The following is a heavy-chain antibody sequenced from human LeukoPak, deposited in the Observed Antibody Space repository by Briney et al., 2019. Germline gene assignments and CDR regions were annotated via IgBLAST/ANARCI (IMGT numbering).Heavy chain of an antibody. D-gene: IGHD3-16*01. Sequence: SETLSLTCTVSGGSISSYYWSWIRQPPGKGLEWIGYIYYSGSTNYNPSLKSRVTISVDTSKNQFSLKLSSVTAADTAVYYCARSDYDYVWGYFDYWGQGTLVTVS. V-gene: IGHV4-59*01. CDR1: GGSISSYY. CDR2: IYYSGST. CDR3: ARSDYDYVWGYFDY. J-gene: IGHJ4*02.